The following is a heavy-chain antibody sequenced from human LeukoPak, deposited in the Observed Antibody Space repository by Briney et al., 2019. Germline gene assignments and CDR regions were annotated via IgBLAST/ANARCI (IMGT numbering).Heavy chain of an antibody. CDR2: ISSNGGST. J-gene: IGHJ4*02. CDR3: ASTSANTYYYDSSGYYYNY. D-gene: IGHD3-22*01. Sequence: GGSLRLSCAASGFTFSSYAMHWARQAPGKGLEYVSAISSNGGSTYYANSVKGRFTISRDNSKNTLYLQMGSLRAEDMAVYYCASTSANTYYYDSSGYYYNYWGQGTLVTVSS. CDR1: GFTFSSYA. V-gene: IGHV3-64*01.